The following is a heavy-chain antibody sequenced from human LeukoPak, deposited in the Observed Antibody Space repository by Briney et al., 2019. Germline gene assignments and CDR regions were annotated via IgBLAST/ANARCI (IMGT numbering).Heavy chain of an antibody. CDR1: GFTVSSNY. J-gene: IGHJ4*02. CDR2: IYSGGST. CDR3: VKGNYGDKNDH. V-gene: IGHV3-53*01. D-gene: IGHD4-23*01. Sequence: GGSLRLSCAASGFTVSSNYMSWVRQAPGKGLEWVSVIYSGGSTYYADSVKGRFTISRDNSKNTLYLQMYSLRAEDTAVYYCVKGNYGDKNDHWGQGSLVTVSS.